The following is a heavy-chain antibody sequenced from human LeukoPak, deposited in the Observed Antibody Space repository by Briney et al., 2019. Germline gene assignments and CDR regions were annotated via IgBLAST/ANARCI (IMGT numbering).Heavy chain of an antibody. Sequence: GGSLRLSCAASGFTFSSYGMNWVRQGPGKGLEWVSYTSSSGTTKYYADSVKGRFTLSRDNAKKSLSLQMNSLRAEDTAIYYCARSNRDAFDMWGQGTVVTVSS. V-gene: IGHV3-48*04. CDR2: TSSSGTTK. D-gene: IGHD2/OR15-2a*01. J-gene: IGHJ3*02. CDR3: ARSNRDAFDM. CDR1: GFTFSSYG.